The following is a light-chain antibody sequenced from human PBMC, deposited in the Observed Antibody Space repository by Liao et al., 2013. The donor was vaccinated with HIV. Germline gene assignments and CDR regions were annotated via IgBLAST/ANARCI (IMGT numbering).Light chain of an antibody. J-gene: IGLJ1*01. CDR3: QVWDSVTEYV. V-gene: IGLV3-1*01. CDR2: EDS. Sequence: LTQPPSMAVSAGQTARITCSGQGLGDKFTCWFQQRPGQSPVMIIFEDSKRPSGIPERFSASHSGDTATLTISGTQPLDEADYFCQVWDSVTEYVFGPGTKVTVL. CDR1: GLGDKF.